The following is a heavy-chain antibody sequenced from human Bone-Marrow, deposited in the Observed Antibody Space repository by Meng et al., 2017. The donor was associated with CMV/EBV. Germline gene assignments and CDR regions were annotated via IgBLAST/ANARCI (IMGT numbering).Heavy chain of an antibody. CDR2: IIPIFGTA. J-gene: IGHJ4*02. D-gene: IGHD3-22*01. V-gene: IGHV1-69*05. CDR1: GGTFSSYA. Sequence: SVKVSCKASGGTFSSYAISWVRQAPGQGLEWMGGIIPIFGTANYAQKFQGRVTITTDESTSTAYMELSSLRSEDTAVYYCARDLLHYYDSSGYSLYFDYWGQGTLVTVSS. CDR3: ARDLLHYYDSSGYSLYFDY.